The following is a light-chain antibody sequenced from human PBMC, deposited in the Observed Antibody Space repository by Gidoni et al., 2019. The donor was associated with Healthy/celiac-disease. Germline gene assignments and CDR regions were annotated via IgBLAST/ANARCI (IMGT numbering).Light chain of an antibody. Sequence: SYELTQPPSVSVSPGQTASITRSGDKLGDKYACWYQQKPGQSPVLVIYQDSKRPSGSPERFSGSNSGNTATLTISGTQAMDEADYYCQAWDSSVVFGGGTKLTVL. J-gene: IGLJ2*01. CDR2: QDS. CDR3: QAWDSSVV. V-gene: IGLV3-1*01. CDR1: KLGDKY.